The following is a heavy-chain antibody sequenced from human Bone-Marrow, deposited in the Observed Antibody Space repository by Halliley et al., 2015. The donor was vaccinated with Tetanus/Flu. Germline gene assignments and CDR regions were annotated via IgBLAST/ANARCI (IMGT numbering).Heavy chain of an antibody. J-gene: IGHJ4*02. D-gene: IGHD4-17*01. V-gene: IGHV5-51*03. CDR1: GYSFTTYW. CDR2: IFPGDSDS. Sequence: QLVQSGAEVAEPGESLKISCKGSGYSFTTYWIGWVRQMPGKGLEWMGVIFPGDSDSRYSPSFRGQVTISADKSISTAYLQWSSLKASDTAMYYCARLVGLQANGDFHFDYWGQGTLVTVSS. CDR3: ARLVGLQANGDFHFDY.